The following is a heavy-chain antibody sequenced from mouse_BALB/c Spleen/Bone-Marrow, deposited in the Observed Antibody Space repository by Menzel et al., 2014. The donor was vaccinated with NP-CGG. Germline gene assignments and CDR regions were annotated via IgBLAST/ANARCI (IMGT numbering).Heavy chain of an antibody. J-gene: IGHJ2*01. V-gene: IGHV3-2*02. CDR2: ISYSGST. CDR3: AREGLPTVVDYFDY. CDR1: GYSITSDYA. D-gene: IGHD1-1*01. Sequence: EVKLMESGPGLVKPSQSLSLTCTVTGYSITSDYAWNWIRQFPGNKLEWMGYISYSGSTSYNPSLKSRISITRDTSKNQFFLQLNSVTTEDTATYYCAREGLPTVVDYFDYWGQGTTLTVPS.